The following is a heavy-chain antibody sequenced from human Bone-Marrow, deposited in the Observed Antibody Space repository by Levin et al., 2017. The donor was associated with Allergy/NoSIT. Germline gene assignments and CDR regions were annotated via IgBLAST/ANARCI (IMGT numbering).Heavy chain of an antibody. CDR2: IKSETDGGTI. V-gene: IGHV3-15*01. CDR3: TTEGGARGIRDDY. J-gene: IGHJ4*02. D-gene: IGHD2-21*01. Sequence: GESLKISCAASGFSFTKVWMTLVRQAPGKGPEWVGRIKSETDGGTIDYAAPVKGRFTISRDDSRSTLYLQMNSLNTEDTAVDYCTTEGGARGIRDDYWGQGTLVTVSS. CDR1: GFSFTKVW.